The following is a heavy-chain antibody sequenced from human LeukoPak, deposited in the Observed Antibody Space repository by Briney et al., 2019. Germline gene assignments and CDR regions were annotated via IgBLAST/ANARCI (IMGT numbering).Heavy chain of an antibody. V-gene: IGHV3-30*04. CDR1: GFTFSSYA. CDR2: ISYDGSNK. J-gene: IGHJ4*02. D-gene: IGHD3-22*01. CDR3: AKDPTDFDSSGQTYFDY. Sequence: GGSLRLSCAASGFTFSSYAMHWVRQAPGKGLEWVAVISYDGSNKNYADSVKGRFTISGDNSKNTLYLQMNSLRAEDTAVYYCAKDPTDFDSSGQTYFDYWGQGSLVTVSS.